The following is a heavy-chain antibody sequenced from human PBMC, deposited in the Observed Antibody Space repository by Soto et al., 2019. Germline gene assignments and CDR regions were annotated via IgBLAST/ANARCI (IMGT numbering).Heavy chain of an antibody. Sequence: QVQLVQSGAEVKKPGSSVKVSCKASGGTFSSYAISWVRQAPGQGLEWMGGIIPIFGTANYAQKFQGRVTLTVDEFTRTAYKELSSRRSDDSAVYYCARVYGDHTGHYWGQGSLVTVSA. CDR1: GGTFSSYA. V-gene: IGHV1-69*12. CDR2: IIPIFGTA. J-gene: IGHJ4*02. CDR3: ARVYGDHTGHY. D-gene: IGHD4-17*01.